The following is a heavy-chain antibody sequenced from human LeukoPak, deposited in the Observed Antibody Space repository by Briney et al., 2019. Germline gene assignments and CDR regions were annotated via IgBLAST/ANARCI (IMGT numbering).Heavy chain of an antibody. CDR2: IKGDGSDE. CDR1: GFTFSNYW. V-gene: IGHV3-7*03. CDR3: AKPKWELPYYFDY. J-gene: IGHJ4*02. Sequence: GGSLRLSCATSGFTFSNYWMAWVRLTPGRWPEWVANIKGDGSDEFYADSVKGRFTISRDNSKNTLYLQMNSLRAEDTAVYYCAKPKWELPYYFDYWGQGTLVTVSS. D-gene: IGHD1-26*01.